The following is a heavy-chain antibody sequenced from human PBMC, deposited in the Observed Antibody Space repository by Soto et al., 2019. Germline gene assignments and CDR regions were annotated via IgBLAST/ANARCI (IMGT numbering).Heavy chain of an antibody. V-gene: IGHV2-26*01. CDR2: IFSHDDK. J-gene: IGHJ4*02. Sequence: QVTLKEPGPVLVKPTETLTLTCTVSGFSLSNRRMGVSWIRQPPGKALEWLAHIFSHDDKSYSTSLKSGLSISQDTAKSQVVLTMTNMDPDDTATYFCARIPLGSTFDYWGQGILVTVSS. CDR3: ARIPLGSTFDY. CDR1: GFSLSNRRMG. D-gene: IGHD1-26*01.